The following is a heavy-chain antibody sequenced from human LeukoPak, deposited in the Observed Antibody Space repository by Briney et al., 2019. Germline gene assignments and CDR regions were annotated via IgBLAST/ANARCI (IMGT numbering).Heavy chain of an antibody. D-gene: IGHD3-22*01. J-gene: IGHJ4*02. CDR1: GGSFSGYY. CDR3: ARGLFRICPYYYDSSGYYYFDY. Sequence: PSETLSLTCAVYGGSFSGYYWSWIRQPPGKGLEWIGDINHSGSTNYNPSLKSRVTISVDTSKNQFSLKLNPVTAADTDVYYCARGLFRICPYYYDSSGYYYFDYWGEGTLVSVSS. V-gene: IGHV4-34*01. CDR2: INHSGST.